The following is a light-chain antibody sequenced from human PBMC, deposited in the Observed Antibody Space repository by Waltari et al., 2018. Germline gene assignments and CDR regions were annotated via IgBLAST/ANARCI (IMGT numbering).Light chain of an antibody. CDR3: CSYAGIWV. J-gene: IGLJ3*02. V-gene: IGLV2-11*01. CDR2: DVT. CDR1: GSHVGCVNS. Sequence: QSALTQPRSVPGSPDQTDPSSRAGSGSHVGCVNSVSWYQQHPGKAPKRVICDVTKRPSGVPDRFSGSKSGTSASLTVCGLQAEDEADYYCCSYAGIWVFGGGTKLTVL.